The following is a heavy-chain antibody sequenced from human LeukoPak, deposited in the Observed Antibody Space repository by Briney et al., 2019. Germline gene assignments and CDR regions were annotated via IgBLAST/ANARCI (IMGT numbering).Heavy chain of an antibody. CDR3: AREGDYTWSFLI. V-gene: IGHV3-7*01. CDR2: INQDVSVK. Sequence: PGGSLRLSCAASGFTFSGHWMSWIRQAPGKGLEWVANINQDVSVKYYVDSVKGRFTISRDNAKNSLYLQINSLRAEDSAVYYCAREGDYTWSFLIWGQGTMVTVSS. D-gene: IGHD1-26*01. CDR1: GFTFSGHW. J-gene: IGHJ3*02.